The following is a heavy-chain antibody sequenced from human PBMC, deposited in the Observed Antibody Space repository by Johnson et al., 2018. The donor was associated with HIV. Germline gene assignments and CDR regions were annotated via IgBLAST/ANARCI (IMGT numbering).Heavy chain of an antibody. J-gene: IGHJ3*02. CDR2: ITAGGDT. CDR3: ARGVRNSYGYLLGTFDI. D-gene: IGHD5-18*01. V-gene: IGHV3-66*02. Sequence: VLLVESGGGLVQPGGSLRLSCAASGIIVTGNFMSWVRQAPGKGLAWVSVITAGGDTYYADSVKGRFTISRDRSKNTVSLQLNSLRVEDTAVYYGARGVRNSYGYLLGTFDIWGQGTMVTVSS. CDR1: GIIVTGNF.